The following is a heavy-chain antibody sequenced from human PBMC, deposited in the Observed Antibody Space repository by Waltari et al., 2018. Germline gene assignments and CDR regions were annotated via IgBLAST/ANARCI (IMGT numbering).Heavy chain of an antibody. CDR3: ARDRHCTDSGCSGL. V-gene: IGHV3-53*01. CDR2: ISSGGRT. Sequence: EVQLVESGGGSIQPGGSLRLSCAASGFTVSNNFMMWVRQAPGKGLGGVSLISSGGRTYYADSGQGRFTISRDTSKNTLQLQMNSLRGEDTAVYYCARDRHCTDSGCSGLWGQGTLVTVSS. D-gene: IGHD2-8*02. J-gene: IGHJ4*02. CDR1: GFTVSNNF.